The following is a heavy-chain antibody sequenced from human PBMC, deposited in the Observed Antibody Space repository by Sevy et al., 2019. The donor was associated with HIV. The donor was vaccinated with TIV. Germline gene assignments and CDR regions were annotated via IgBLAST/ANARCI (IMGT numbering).Heavy chain of an antibody. CDR3: AREDSNGVCYSH. J-gene: IGHJ4*02. V-gene: IGHV3-21*01. CDR1: GITFTIYT. CDR2: ISSSSSYI. Sequence: GGSLRLSCAASGITFTIYTMNWVRQAPGKGLEWVSSISSSSSYIYYGDSVKGRFTISRDNAKSSLYLQMNSLRAEDTAVYYCAREDSNGVCYSHWGQGTLVTVSS. D-gene: IGHD2-8*01.